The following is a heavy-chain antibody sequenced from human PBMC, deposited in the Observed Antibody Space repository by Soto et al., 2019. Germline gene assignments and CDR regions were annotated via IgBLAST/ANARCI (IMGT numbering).Heavy chain of an antibody. CDR3: ARGFMVVTNKDYYYGMDV. V-gene: IGHV3-74*01. CDR2: INSDGSST. Sequence: RRLSCAASGFTFSSYWMHWVRQAPGKGLVWVSRINSDGSSTSYADSVKGRFTISRDNAKNTLYLQMNSLRAEDTAVYYCARGFMVVTNKDYYYGMDVWGQGTTVTVSS. CDR1: GFTFSSYW. J-gene: IGHJ6*02. D-gene: IGHD2-15*01.